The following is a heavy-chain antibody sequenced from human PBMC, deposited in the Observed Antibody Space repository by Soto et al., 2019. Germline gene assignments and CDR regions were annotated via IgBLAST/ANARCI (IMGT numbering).Heavy chain of an antibody. D-gene: IGHD4-17*01. V-gene: IGHV4-34*01. CDR2: ISHSGST. CDR1: GWSFSGYY. Sequence: QVQLQQWGAGLLKPSETLSLTCAVYGWSFSGYYWSWIRQPPGKGLEWIGEISHSGSTKYNPSLESRVTISVDTSKNQLSLKLSSVTAADTAVYYCARVGYGGNSGDYWGQGTLVTVSS. J-gene: IGHJ4*02. CDR3: ARVGYGGNSGDY.